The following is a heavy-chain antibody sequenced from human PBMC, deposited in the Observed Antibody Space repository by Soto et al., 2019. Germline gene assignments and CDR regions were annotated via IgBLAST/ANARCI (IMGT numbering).Heavy chain of an antibody. CDR2: IYYSGST. J-gene: IGHJ4*02. CDR1: GGSISSSSYY. CDR3: ARHWARGWLDY. Sequence: SETLSLTCTVSGGSISSSSYYWGWIRQPPGKGLEWIGSIYYSGSTYYNPSLKSRVTISVDTSKNQFSLKLSSVTAADTAVYYCARHWARGWLDYWGQGTLVTVSS. V-gene: IGHV4-39*01. D-gene: IGHD3-16*01.